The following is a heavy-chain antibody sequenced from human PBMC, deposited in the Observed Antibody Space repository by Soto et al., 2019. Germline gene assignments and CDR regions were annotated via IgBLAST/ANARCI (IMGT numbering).Heavy chain of an antibody. Sequence: EVQLVESGGGLVQPGRSLRLSCAASGFTFDDYAMHWVRQAPGKGLEWVSGLRGNGDSIGYADSVKGRFTISRDNAKNSLYLLMDSLRAEDTALYYCAKTGTEQQIILGDFDNWGQVTLVTVAS. CDR3: AKTGTEQQIILGDFDN. J-gene: IGHJ4*02. D-gene: IGHD6-13*01. CDR1: GFTFDDYA. CDR2: LRGNGDSI. V-gene: IGHV3-9*01.